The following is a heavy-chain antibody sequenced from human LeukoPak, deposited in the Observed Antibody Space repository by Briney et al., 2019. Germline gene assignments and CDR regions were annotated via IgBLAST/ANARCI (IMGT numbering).Heavy chain of an antibody. J-gene: IGHJ5*02. CDR1: GGSISSSSYY. CDR2: IYNSGST. D-gene: IGHD2-2*01. Sequence: PSETLSLTCTVSGGSISSSSYYWGWIRQPAGKGLEWIGRIYNSGSTNYNPSLKSRVTISVDTSKNQFSLKLTSVTAADTAVYYCARGRLAYCSSTSCQSWFDPWGQGTLVTVSS. V-gene: IGHV4-61*02. CDR3: ARGRLAYCSSTSCQSWFDP.